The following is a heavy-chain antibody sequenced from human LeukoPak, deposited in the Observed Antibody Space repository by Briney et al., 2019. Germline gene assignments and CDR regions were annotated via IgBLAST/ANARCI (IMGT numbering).Heavy chain of an antibody. Sequence: GGSLRLTRAASGFTFSNHAMNWVRQAPGKGLEWVSIISGSGTVTYYADSVKGRFTISRDNSKNTLYLQMNSLRAEDTAVYYCAKTSVGGGRIIGSGYFDNWGQGTLVTVSS. D-gene: IGHD2-15*01. J-gene: IGHJ4*02. CDR1: GFTFSNHA. CDR3: AKTSVGGGRIIGSGYFDN. CDR2: ISGSGTVT. V-gene: IGHV3-23*01.